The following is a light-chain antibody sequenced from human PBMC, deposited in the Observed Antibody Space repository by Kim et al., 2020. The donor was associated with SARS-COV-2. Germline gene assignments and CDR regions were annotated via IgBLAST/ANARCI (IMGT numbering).Light chain of an antibody. V-gene: IGLV3-19*01. CDR1: SLRRYY. J-gene: IGLJ2*01. CDR3: QSRDSGGNVV. CDR2: GRN. Sequence: SSELTQDPAVSVALGQTVRITCQGDSLRRYYATWYQQKPRQAPVLVIYGRNSRPSGVPDRFSGSTSGNTASLTISGAQAEDEADFYCQSRDSGGNVVFGGGTQLTVL.